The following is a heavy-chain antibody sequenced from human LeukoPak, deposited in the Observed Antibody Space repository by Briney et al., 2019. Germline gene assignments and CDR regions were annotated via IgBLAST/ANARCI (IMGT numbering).Heavy chain of an antibody. V-gene: IGHV4-39*01. CDR2: IYYGGST. J-gene: IGHJ5*02. CDR1: GGSISSSGYY. D-gene: IGHD1-26*01. Sequence: SETLSLTCTVSGGSISSSGYYWGWLRQPPGKGLEWIASIYYGGSTYYNPSLKSRVTISVDTSKNQLSLKLSSLTAADTAVYYCARHEYSGSYYGLSWFDPWGQGTLVTVSS. CDR3: ARHEYSGSYYGLSWFDP.